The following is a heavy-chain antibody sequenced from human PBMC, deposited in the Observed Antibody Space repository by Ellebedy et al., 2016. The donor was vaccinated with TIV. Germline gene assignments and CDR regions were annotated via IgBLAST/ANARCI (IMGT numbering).Heavy chain of an antibody. J-gene: IGHJ6*02. Sequence: GGSLRLSXAASGFTFDDYAMHWVRQAPGKGLEWVSGISWNSGSIGYADSVKGRFTISRDNAKNSLYLQMNSLRAEDTAVYYCSKLGPLLWFGELLPSSARDYYYYGMDVWGQGTTVTVSS. CDR2: ISWNSGSI. CDR3: SKLGPLLWFGELLPSSARDYYYYGMDV. CDR1: GFTFDDYA. V-gene: IGHV3-9*01. D-gene: IGHD3-10*01.